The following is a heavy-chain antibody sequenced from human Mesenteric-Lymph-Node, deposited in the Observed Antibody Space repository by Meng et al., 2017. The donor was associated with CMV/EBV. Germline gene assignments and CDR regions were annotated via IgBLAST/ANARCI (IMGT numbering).Heavy chain of an antibody. J-gene: IGHJ4*02. Sequence: GESLKISCAASGFTFSSYSMNWVRQAPGKGLEWVSAITGGGGTTYYADSVKGRFTISRDNSKNTLYLQMNSLRAEDTAVYYCAKDLRTDGSYDAFPFDYWGQGTLVTVSS. CDR3: AKDLRTDGSYDAFPFDY. CDR1: GFTFSSYS. V-gene: IGHV3-23*01. CDR2: ITGGGGTT. D-gene: IGHD1-26*01.